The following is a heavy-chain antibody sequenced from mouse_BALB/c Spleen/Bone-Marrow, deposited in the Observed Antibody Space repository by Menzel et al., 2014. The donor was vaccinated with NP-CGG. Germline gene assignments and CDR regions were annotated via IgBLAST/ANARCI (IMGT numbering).Heavy chain of an antibody. Sequence: VQLQQSGAELVKPGVSVKLSCTASGFNIKDTYIHWVMQRPEQGLAWIGRIDPASGDTKFDPKFQGKATITADTSSNTAYLQVTSLTSEDTAVYYCARVNPWYFDVWGAGTTVTVSS. CDR2: IDPASGDT. V-gene: IGHV14-3*02. CDR1: GFNIKDTY. CDR3: ARVNPWYFDV. J-gene: IGHJ1*01. D-gene: IGHD2-2*01.